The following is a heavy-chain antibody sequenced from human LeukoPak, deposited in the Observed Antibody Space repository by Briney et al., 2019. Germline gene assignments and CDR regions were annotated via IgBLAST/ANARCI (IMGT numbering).Heavy chain of an antibody. D-gene: IGHD6-6*01. J-gene: IGHJ4*02. CDR2: ISAYNGNT. V-gene: IGHV1-18*01. Sequence: ASVKVSCKASGYTFTSYGISWVRQAPGQGLEWMGWISAYNGNTNYAQKLQGRVTMTRDTSTSTVYMELSSLRSEDTAVYYCARDIGSSFHFDYWGQGTLVTVSS. CDR1: GYTFTSYG. CDR3: ARDIGSSFHFDY.